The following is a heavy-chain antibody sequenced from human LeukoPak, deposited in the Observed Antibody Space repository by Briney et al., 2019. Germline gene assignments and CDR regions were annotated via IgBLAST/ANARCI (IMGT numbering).Heavy chain of an antibody. CDR2: IYTSGST. CDR1: GGSISSGSYY. D-gene: IGHD1-26*01. CDR3: ARGFEWELPLDY. J-gene: IGHJ4*02. V-gene: IGHV4-61*02. Sequence: SETLSLTCTVSGGSISSGSYYWSWIRQPAGKGLEWIGRIYTSGSTNYNPSLKSRVTISVDTSKNQFSLKLSSVTAADTAVYYCARGFEWELPLDYWGQGTLVTVSS.